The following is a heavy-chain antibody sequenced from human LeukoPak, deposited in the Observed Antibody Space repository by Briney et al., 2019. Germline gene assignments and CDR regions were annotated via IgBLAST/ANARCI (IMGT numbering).Heavy chain of an antibody. V-gene: IGHV1-2*02. Sequence: ASVKVSCKASGYTFTGYYMHWVRQAPGQGLEWMGWINPNSGGTNYAQKFQGRVTTTRDTSISTAYMELSRLRSDDTAVYYCARDLLTMGATRYYFDYWGQGTLVTVSS. CDR3: ARDLLTMGATRYYFDY. CDR1: GYTFTGYY. D-gene: IGHD1-26*01. CDR2: INPNSGGT. J-gene: IGHJ4*02.